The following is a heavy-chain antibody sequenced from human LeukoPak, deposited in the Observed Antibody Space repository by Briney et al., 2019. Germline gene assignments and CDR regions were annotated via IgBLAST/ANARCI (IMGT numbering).Heavy chain of an antibody. Sequence: GGSLRLSCAASGFTFSSYWMHWVRQAPGKGLVWVSRINSDGSSTSYADSAKGRFTISRDNAKNTLYLQMNSLRAEDTAVYYCARDQGYSYGPDAFDIWGQGTMVTVSS. V-gene: IGHV3-74*01. CDR2: INSDGSST. CDR3: ARDQGYSYGPDAFDI. CDR1: GFTFSSYW. D-gene: IGHD5-18*01. J-gene: IGHJ3*02.